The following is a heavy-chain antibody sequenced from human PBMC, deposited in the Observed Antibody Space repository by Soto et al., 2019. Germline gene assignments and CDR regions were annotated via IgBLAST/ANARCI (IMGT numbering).Heavy chain of an antibody. CDR1: GFTFSSYA. CDR3: AKDSGKVVVAATPHNWFDP. J-gene: IGHJ5*02. D-gene: IGHD2-15*01. V-gene: IGHV3-23*01. CDR2: ISGSGGST. Sequence: GGSLRLSCAASGFTFSSYAMSWVRQAPGKGLEWVSAISGSGGSTYYADSVKGRFTISRDNSKNTLYLQMNSLRAEDTAVYYCAKDSGKVVVAATPHNWFDPWGQGTLVTVSS.